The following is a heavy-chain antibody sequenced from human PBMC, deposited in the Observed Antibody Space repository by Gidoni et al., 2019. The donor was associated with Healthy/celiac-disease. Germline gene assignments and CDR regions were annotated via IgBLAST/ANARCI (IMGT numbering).Heavy chain of an antibody. D-gene: IGHD2-2*01. Sequence: MGGIIPIFGTANYAQKFQGRVTITADESTSTAYMELSSLRSEDTAVYYCASFIVVVPAAMSSKRGYYYYGMDVWGQGTTVTVSS. J-gene: IGHJ6*02. CDR3: ASFIVVVPAAMSSKRGYYYYGMDV. CDR2: IIPIFGTA. V-gene: IGHV1-69*01.